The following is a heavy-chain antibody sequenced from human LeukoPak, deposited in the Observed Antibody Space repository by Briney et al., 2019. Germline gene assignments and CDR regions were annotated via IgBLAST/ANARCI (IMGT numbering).Heavy chain of an antibody. CDR3: ARGWDPAYYYFDY. CDR2: ILPILGIA. J-gene: IGHJ4*02. CDR1: GGTLRSYT. D-gene: IGHD3-16*01. Sequence: SVTVSCKASGGTLRSYTFSWVRQAPGQGLEWMGRILPILGIANYAQQLHGRVTITADKSTITAYMELSSLRSEDTAVYYCARGWDPAYYYFDYWGQGTLVTVSS. V-gene: IGHV1-69*02.